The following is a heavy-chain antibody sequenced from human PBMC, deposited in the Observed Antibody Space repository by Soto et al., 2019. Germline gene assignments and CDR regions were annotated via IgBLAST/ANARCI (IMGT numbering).Heavy chain of an antibody. CDR3: ARLDSSGYYYGYYFDY. Sequence: PSETLSLTCTVSGGSISSGGYYRSWIRQHPGKGLEWIGYIYYSGSTYYNPSLKSRVTISVDTSKNQSSLKLSSVTAADTAVYYCARLDSSGYYYGYYFDYWGQGTLVTVSS. CDR2: IYYSGST. D-gene: IGHD3-22*01. V-gene: IGHV4-31*03. CDR1: GGSISSGGYY. J-gene: IGHJ4*02.